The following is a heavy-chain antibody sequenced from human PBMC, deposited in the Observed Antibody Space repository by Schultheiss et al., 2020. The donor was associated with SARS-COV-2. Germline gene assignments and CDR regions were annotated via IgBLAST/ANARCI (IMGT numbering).Heavy chain of an antibody. CDR1: GFTFSSYS. CDR3: ARDLVDTATPTRYGMDV. J-gene: IGHJ6*02. Sequence: GGSLRLSCAASGFTFSSYSMNWVRQAPGKGLEWVSSISGSSSYIYYADSVKGRFTISRDNSKNSLYLQMNSLRAEDTAVYYCARDLVDTATPTRYGMDVWGQGTTVTVSS. V-gene: IGHV3-21*01. D-gene: IGHD5-18*01. CDR2: ISGSSSYI.